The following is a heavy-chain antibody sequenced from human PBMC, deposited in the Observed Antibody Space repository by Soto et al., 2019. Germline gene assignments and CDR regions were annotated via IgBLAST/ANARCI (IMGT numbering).Heavy chain of an antibody. CDR1: GFTFSSYG. Sequence: QVQLVESGGGVVQPGRSLRLSCAASGFTFSSYGMHWVRQAPGKGLEWVAVISYDGSNKYYADSVKGRFTISRDNSKNTLYLQMNSLRAEDTAVYYCAKDQQWLGTLPPGYWGQGTLVTVSS. D-gene: IGHD6-19*01. CDR2: ISYDGSNK. V-gene: IGHV3-30*18. CDR3: AKDQQWLGTLPPGY. J-gene: IGHJ4*02.